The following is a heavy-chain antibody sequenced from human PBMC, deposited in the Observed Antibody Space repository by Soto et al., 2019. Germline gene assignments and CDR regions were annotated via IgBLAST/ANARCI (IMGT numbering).Heavy chain of an antibody. V-gene: IGHV4-34*01. Sequence: SETLSLTCAVYGGSFSGYYWSWIRQPPGKGLEWIGEINHSGSTNYNPSLKSRATISVDTSKNQFSLKLSSVTAADTAVYYCGRVRRSSGWFPWGQGTLVTVSS. CDR1: GGSFSGYY. D-gene: IGHD6-19*01. CDR2: INHSGST. CDR3: GRVRRSSGWFP. J-gene: IGHJ5*02.